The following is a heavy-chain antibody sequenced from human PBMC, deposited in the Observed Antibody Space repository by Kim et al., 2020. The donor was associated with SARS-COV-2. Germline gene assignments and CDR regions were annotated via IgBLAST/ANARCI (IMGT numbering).Heavy chain of an antibody. CDR3: ARATTTIFGVCSEFDY. CDR1: GGSISSGGYY. CDR2: IYYSGST. D-gene: IGHD3-3*01. J-gene: IGHJ4*01. Sequence: SETLSLTCTVSGGSISSGGYYWSWIRQHPGKGLEWLGDIYYSGSTYSNPALKSRVTISVDTSKNQFSLKLSSVTAAATAVYYWARATTTIFGVCSEFDY. V-gene: IGHV4-31*03.